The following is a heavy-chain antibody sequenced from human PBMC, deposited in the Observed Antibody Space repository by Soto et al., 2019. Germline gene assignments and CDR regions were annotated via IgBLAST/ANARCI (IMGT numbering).Heavy chain of an antibody. D-gene: IGHD5-18*01. J-gene: IGHJ5*02. V-gene: IGHV3-21*01. Sequence: GGSLRLSCAASGFTFSSYSMNWVRQAPGKGLEWVSSISRSSSYIYYADSVKGRFTISRDNAKNSLYLQMDSLRAEDTAVYCCARGDTAMLSWFDPWGQGTLVTVSS. CDR2: ISRSSSYI. CDR1: GFTFSSYS. CDR3: ARGDTAMLSWFDP.